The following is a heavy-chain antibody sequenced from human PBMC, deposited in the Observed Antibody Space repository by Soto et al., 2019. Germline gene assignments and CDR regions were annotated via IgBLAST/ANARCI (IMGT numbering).Heavy chain of an antibody. J-gene: IGHJ4*02. CDR1: GGSVDSGNHY. D-gene: IGHD4-17*01. V-gene: IGHV4-30-4*01. Sequence: QVLVQESGPGLVKPSQTLTLSCTVSGGSVDSGNHYWNWIRQPPGKGLEWIGYIYYGESTYYNPSLKSRATISADTSQSRFSLRLTAVTAADTAVYYCSRDMGSAMTTRIFDHWGQGTLVTVSS. CDR2: IYYGEST. CDR3: SRDMGSAMTTRIFDH.